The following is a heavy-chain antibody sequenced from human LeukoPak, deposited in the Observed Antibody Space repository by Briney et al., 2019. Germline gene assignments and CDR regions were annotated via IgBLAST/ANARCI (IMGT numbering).Heavy chain of an antibody. CDR2: ISSSSNYI. CDR3: ARVPHAMVRGVIITEFYFDY. CDR1: GLTFSSYS. D-gene: IGHD3-10*01. J-gene: IGHJ4*02. Sequence: GGSLRLSCAASGLTFSSYSMNWGRQAPGKGLEWVSSISSSSNYIYYADSVKGRFTISRDNAKTSLYLQMNSLRAEDTAVYYCARVPHAMVRGVIITEFYFDYWGQGTLVTVSS. V-gene: IGHV3-21*01.